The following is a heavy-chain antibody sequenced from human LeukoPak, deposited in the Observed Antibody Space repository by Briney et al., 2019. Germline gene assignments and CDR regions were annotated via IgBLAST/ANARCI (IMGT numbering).Heavy chain of an antibody. V-gene: IGHV3-23*01. CDR2: ISGSGGST. Sequence: PGGSLRLSCAASGFTFSSYAMSWVRQAPGKGLEWVSAISGSGGSTYYAGSVKGRFTISRDNSKNTLYLQMNSLRAEDTAVYYCAKGKGSTVTPSFDYWGQGTLVTVSS. D-gene: IGHD4-17*01. CDR1: GFTFSSYA. CDR3: AKGKGSTVTPSFDY. J-gene: IGHJ4*02.